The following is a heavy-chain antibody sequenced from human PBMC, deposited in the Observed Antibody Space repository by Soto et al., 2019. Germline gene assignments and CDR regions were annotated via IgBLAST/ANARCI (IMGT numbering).Heavy chain of an antibody. CDR2: TRDKANGYTT. CDR1: GFTFSDHY. Sequence: GGSLRLSCAASGFTFSDHYMDWVRQAPGKGLEWVGRTRDKANGYTTEYAASVKGRFSISRDDSESSLYLQMNSLKTEDTAVYYCTRTYSSSGTFYYYMDVWGKGTTVTVSS. CDR3: TRTYSSSGTFYYYMDV. J-gene: IGHJ6*03. D-gene: IGHD6-6*01. V-gene: IGHV3-72*01.